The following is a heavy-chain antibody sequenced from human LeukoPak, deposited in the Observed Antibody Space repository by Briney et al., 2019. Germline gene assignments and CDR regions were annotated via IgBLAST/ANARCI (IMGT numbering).Heavy chain of an antibody. CDR3: VKADYRKSGFYFDY. CDR1: GFTFDDYA. J-gene: IGHJ4*02. CDR2: ISYNSGTI. D-gene: IGHD3-16*01. Sequence: GGSLRLSCAASGFTFDDYAMHWVRQRPGKGLEWVSFISYNSGTIKYADSVKGRFTISRDNSKNSLYLQMNSLRGEDTAFYYCVKADYRKSGFYFDYWGRGTLVTVSS. V-gene: IGHV3-9*01.